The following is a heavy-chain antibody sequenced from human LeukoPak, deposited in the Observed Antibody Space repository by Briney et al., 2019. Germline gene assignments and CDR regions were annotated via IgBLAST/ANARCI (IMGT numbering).Heavy chain of an antibody. Sequence: VRSLRLSCAASGFTFSSYAMHWVRQAPGKGLEWVAVISYDGSNKYYADSVKGRFTISRDNSKNTLYLQMNSLRAEDTAVYYCAKPAVAGSYFDYWGQGTLVTVSS. D-gene: IGHD6-19*01. V-gene: IGHV3-30-3*02. CDR2: ISYDGSNK. CDR1: GFTFSSYA. CDR3: AKPAVAGSYFDY. J-gene: IGHJ4*02.